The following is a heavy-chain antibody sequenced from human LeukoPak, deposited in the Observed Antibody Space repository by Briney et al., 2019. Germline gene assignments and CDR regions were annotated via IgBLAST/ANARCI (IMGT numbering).Heavy chain of an antibody. Sequence: GGSLRLSCAASGFTFNNFGMHWVRHAPGKGLVWVSFIGYEGVHKYYADSVKARFTISKDNSKATLYLQMNSLRPEDTAVYYCAKDLHGGYSSDYWGQGTLVTVFS. V-gene: IGHV3-30*02. D-gene: IGHD4-23*01. J-gene: IGHJ4*02. CDR1: GFTFNNFG. CDR3: AKDLHGGYSSDY. CDR2: IGYEGVHK.